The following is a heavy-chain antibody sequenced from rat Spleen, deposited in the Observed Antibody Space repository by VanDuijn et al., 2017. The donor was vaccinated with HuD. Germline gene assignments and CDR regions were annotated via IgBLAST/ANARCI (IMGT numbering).Heavy chain of an antibody. CDR3: ARGPYSKPFDY. CDR1: GFSLTSHH. Sequence: QVQLRESGPGLLQPSQTLSLTCTVSGFSLTSHHVSWVRQSPGKGLEWLGVIWTGGGTAYNSLLKSRLSISRDTSKNQLFLKMSSLQTEDTATYYCARGPYSKPFDYWGQGVMVTVSS. D-gene: IGHD1-2*01. CDR2: IWTGGGT. V-gene: IGHV2-43*01. J-gene: IGHJ2*01.